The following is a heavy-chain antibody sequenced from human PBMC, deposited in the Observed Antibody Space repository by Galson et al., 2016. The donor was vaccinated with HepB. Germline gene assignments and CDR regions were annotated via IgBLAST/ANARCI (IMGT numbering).Heavy chain of an antibody. J-gene: IGHJ4*02. D-gene: IGHD3-9*01. CDR2: ISPYNGNT. CDR1: GYIFISCG. V-gene: IGHV1-18*01. CDR3: AKERAHYDVLKGYLPYFDS. Sequence: SVKVSCKASGYIFISCGINWVRQAPGQGLEWMGWISPYNGNTNYAQNVQSRVTLTSDTSTSTAYMELRSLRSDNTAVYYCAKERAHYDVLKGYLPYFDSWGQGTLVSVSS.